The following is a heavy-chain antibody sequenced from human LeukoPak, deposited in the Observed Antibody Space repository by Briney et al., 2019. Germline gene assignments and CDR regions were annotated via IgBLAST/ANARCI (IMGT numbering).Heavy chain of an antibody. D-gene: IGHD3-10*01. CDR3: ARVYYYGSGSYWGHNWFDP. CDR2: INPNSGGT. Sequence: ASVEVSCKASGYTFTGYYMHWVRQAPGQGLEWMGRINPNSGGTNYAQKFQGRVTMTRDTSISTAYMELSRLRSDDTAVYYCARVYYYGSGSYWGHNWFDPWGQGTLVTVSS. J-gene: IGHJ5*02. V-gene: IGHV1-2*06. CDR1: GYTFTGYY.